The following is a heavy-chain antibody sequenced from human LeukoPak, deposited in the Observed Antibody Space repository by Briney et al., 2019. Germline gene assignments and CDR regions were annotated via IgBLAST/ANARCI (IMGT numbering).Heavy chain of an antibody. Sequence: GGSLRLSCTASGFTVSLNYMSWVRQAPGKGLEWVSVIYSGGDTDYTDSVKGRFTISRDNSKNILYLQMNSLRAEDTAVYYCATIAPAGISTVYWGQGTLVTVSS. CDR3: ATIAPAGISTVY. V-gene: IGHV3-66*01. J-gene: IGHJ4*02. CDR2: IYSGGDT. CDR1: GFTVSLNY. D-gene: IGHD6-13*01.